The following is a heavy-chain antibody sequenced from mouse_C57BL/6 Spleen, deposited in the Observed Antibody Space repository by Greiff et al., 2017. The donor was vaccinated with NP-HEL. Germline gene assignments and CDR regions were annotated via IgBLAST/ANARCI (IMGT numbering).Heavy chain of an antibody. CDR1: GYTFTGYW. Sequence: VQLQQSGAELMKPGASVKLSCKATGYTFTGYWIEWVKQRPGHGLEWIGEILPGSGSTNYNEKFKGKATFTADTSSNTAYMQLSSLTTEDSAIYYCAREGDYYGSSSFYAMDYWGQGTSVTVSS. CDR2: ILPGSGST. V-gene: IGHV1-9*01. D-gene: IGHD1-1*01. CDR3: AREGDYYGSSSFYAMDY. J-gene: IGHJ4*01.